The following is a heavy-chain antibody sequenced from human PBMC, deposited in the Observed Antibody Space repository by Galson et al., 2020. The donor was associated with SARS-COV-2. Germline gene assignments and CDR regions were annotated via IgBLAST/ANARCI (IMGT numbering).Heavy chain of an antibody. CDR2: FIHVFHTA. D-gene: IGHD1-26*01. Sequence: SVKVSCKASGGTFSSSDVNWVRQAPGQGLEWLGGFIHVFHTATYAQKFQGRVTITADESTSTAYMELSSLRSEDTAVYYCARALGGASTFYYWGQGTLVTVSS. V-gene: IGHV1-69*13. CDR3: ARALGGASTFYY. J-gene: IGHJ4*02. CDR1: GGTFSSSD.